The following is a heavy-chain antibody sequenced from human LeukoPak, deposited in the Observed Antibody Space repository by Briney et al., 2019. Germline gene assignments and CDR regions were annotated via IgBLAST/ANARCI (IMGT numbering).Heavy chain of an antibody. CDR1: GFTFSTYG. Sequence: GGSLRLSCAASGFTFSTYGMHWVRQAPGKGLEWVAFIRYDGSNKYYADSVKGRFTISRDNSKNTLYLQMNSLRAEDTAVYYCASEGYSYAYYYFYMDVWGKGTTVTISS. CDR2: IRYDGSNK. CDR3: ASEGYSYAYYYFYMDV. J-gene: IGHJ6*03. D-gene: IGHD5-18*01. V-gene: IGHV3-30*02.